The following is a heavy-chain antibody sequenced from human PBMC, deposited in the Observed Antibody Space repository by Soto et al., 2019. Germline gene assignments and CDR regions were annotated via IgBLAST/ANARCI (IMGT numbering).Heavy chain of an antibody. J-gene: IGHJ4*02. V-gene: IGHV4-59*01. CDR3: TRGGSGYSSTWAAY. Sequence: QVQLQESGPGLVKPSETLSLTCSVSGDSIRSYYWSWFRQPPGKGLEWIGYISNSRSTKYKPSLKSRVTMSMDTSKNQFSPRMTSVTAADSAFYYCTRGGSGYSSTWAAYWGQGTRVTVSS. CDR2: ISNSRST. CDR1: GDSIRSYY. D-gene: IGHD6-13*01.